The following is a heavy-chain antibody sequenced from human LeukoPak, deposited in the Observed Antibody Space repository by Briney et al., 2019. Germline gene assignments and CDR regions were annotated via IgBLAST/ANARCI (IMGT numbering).Heavy chain of an antibody. V-gene: IGHV4-34*01. Sequence: SETLSLTCAVYGGSFRGYYWSWIRQPPGKGLEWIGEINHSGSTNYNPSLKSRVTISVDTSKNQFSLKLSSVTAADTAVYYCARGRGYYRAWGQGTLVTVSS. D-gene: IGHD3-3*01. J-gene: IGHJ5*02. CDR3: ARGRGYYRA. CDR2: INHSGST. CDR1: GGSFRGYY.